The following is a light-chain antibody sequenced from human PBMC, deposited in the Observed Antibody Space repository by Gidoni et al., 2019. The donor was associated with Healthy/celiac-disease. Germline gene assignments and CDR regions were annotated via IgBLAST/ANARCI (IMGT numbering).Light chain of an antibody. Sequence: DIQMTQSPSSLSASVGDGVTITCRASQSISSYLNWYQQKPGKAPKLLIYTTSSLHSGVPSRFSGSGSGTDFTLTIISLQPEDFATYYCQQSYSTPYTFGQGTKLEIK. CDR2: TTS. V-gene: IGKV1-39*01. CDR1: QSISSY. CDR3: QQSYSTPYT. J-gene: IGKJ2*01.